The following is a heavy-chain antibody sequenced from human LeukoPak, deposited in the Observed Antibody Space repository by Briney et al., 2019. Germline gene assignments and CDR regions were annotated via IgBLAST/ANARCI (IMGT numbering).Heavy chain of an antibody. V-gene: IGHV3-23*01. J-gene: IGHJ4*02. CDR1: GFTFSSYA. Sequence: GRSLRLSCAASGFTFSSYAMSWVRQAPGKGLEWVSAISGSGGSTYYADSVKGRFTISRDNSKNTLYLQMNSLRAEDTAVYYCAKDPRYYYDSSGYYLDYWGQGTLVTVSS. CDR2: ISGSGGST. D-gene: IGHD3-22*01. CDR3: AKDPRYYYDSSGYYLDY.